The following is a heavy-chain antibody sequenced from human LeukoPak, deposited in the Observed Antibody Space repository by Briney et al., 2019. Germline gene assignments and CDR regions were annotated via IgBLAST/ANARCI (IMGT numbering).Heavy chain of an antibody. CDR3: ARDQWRDIPPGGWFDP. D-gene: IGHD6-19*01. Sequence: SVKGRITISRDNAKNSLYLQMNSLRAEDTAVYYCARDQWRDIPPGGWFDPWGQGTLVTVSS. J-gene: IGHJ5*02. V-gene: IGHV3-11*06.